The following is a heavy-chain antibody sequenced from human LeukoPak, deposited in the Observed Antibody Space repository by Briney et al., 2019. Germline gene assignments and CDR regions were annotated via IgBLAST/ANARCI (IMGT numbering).Heavy chain of an antibody. CDR2: ISAYNGNT. CDR3: ARENYDILTGYADYYYYYYMDV. V-gene: IGHV1-18*04. J-gene: IGHJ6*03. CDR1: GYTFTNYG. D-gene: IGHD3-9*01. Sequence: GASVKVSCKASGYTFTNYGITWVRQASGQGIEWMGWISAYNGNTNYAQKLQGRVTMTTDTSTSTAYMELRSLRSDDTAVYYCARENYDILTGYADYYYYYYMDVWGKGTTVTISS.